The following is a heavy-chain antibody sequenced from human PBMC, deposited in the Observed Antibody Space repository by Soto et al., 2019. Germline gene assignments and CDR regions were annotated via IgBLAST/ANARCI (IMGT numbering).Heavy chain of an antibody. CDR1: GFTFSSYA. Sequence: EVQLLESGGGLVQPGGSLRLSCAASGFTFSSYAMSWVRQAPGKGLEWVSAISGSGGSTYYADSVKGRFTISRDNSKNTLYLQMNSLRAEDTAVYYCAKVMEYCSGGSCYSDYYYYMDVWGKGTTVTVSS. J-gene: IGHJ6*03. D-gene: IGHD2-15*01. V-gene: IGHV3-23*01. CDR2: ISGSGGST. CDR3: AKVMEYCSGGSCYSDYYYYMDV.